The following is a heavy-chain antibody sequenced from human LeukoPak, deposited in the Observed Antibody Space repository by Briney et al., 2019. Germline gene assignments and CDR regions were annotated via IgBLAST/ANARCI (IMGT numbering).Heavy chain of an antibody. J-gene: IGHJ4*02. V-gene: IGHV1-3*01. CDR1: GYTFTSYA. Sequence: ASVKVSRKASGYTFTSYAMHWVRQAPGQRLEWMGWINAGNGNTKYSQKFQGRVTITRDTSASTAYMELSSLRSEDTAVYYCARVFMVRGVIDPFPLDYWGQGTLVTVSS. CDR2: INAGNGNT. CDR3: ARVFMVRGVIDPFPLDY. D-gene: IGHD3-10*01.